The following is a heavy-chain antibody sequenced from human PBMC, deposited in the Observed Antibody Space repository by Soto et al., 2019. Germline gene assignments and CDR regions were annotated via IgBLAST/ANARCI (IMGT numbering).Heavy chain of an antibody. D-gene: IGHD4-17*01. J-gene: IGHJ5*02. CDR2: ISYDGSNK. Sequence: QVQLVESGGGVVQPGRSLRLSCAASGFTFSSYAMHWVRQAPGKGLEWVAVISYDGSNKYYADSVKGRFTISRDNSKNTLYLQMNSLSAEDTAVYYCAREDYGDYGVGWFDPWGQGTLVTVSS. CDR1: GFTFSSYA. CDR3: AREDYGDYGVGWFDP. V-gene: IGHV3-30-3*01.